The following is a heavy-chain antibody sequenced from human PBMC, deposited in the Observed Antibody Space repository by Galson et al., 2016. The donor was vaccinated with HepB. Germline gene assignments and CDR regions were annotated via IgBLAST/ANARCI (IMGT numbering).Heavy chain of an antibody. V-gene: IGHV4-59*01. Sequence: SETLSLTCTVSGGSIKSYYWSWIRQPPGKRLEWIAYIYHSGSTKYNPSLKSRVTISIDTSKSQISLKASFVTAADTAMYYCAGARIYCSGGSCRDAYDIWGQGTMVTVSS. D-gene: IGHD2-15*01. CDR2: IYHSGST. CDR3: AGARIYCSGGSCRDAYDI. CDR1: GGSIKSYY. J-gene: IGHJ3*02.